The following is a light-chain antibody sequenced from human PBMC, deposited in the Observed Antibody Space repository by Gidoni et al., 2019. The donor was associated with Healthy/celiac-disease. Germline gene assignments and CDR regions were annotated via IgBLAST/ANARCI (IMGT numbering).Light chain of an antibody. CDR2: AAS. Sequence: AIWMTPSPSLLSASTGDRVTISCRMSQGISSYFAWYQQKQGKAPELLIYAASTLQSGVPSRFSGSGSGIDFTITIRCLQAEDFATCYWQQYYSFTWTFGQGTKVEIK. V-gene: IGKV1D-8*02. J-gene: IGKJ1*01. CDR1: QGISSY. CDR3: QQYYSFTWT.